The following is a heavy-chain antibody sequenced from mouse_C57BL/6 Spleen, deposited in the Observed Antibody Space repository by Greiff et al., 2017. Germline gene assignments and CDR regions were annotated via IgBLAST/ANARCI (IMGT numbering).Heavy chain of an antibody. V-gene: IGHV3-6*01. CDR2: ISYDGSN. J-gene: IGHJ1*03. CDR3: AKIYYYGSSPWYFDV. CDR1: GYSITSGYY. D-gene: IGHD1-1*01. Sequence: EVKLVESGPGLVKPSQSLSLTCSVTGYSITSGYYWNWLRQFPGNKLEWMGYISYDGSNNYNPSLKNRISITRDTSKNQFFLKLNSVTTEDTATYYCAKIYYYGSSPWYFDVWGTGTTVTVSS.